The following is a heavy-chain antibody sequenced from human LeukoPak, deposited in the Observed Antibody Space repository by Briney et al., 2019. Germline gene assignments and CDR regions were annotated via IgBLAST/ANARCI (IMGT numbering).Heavy chain of an antibody. CDR3: ARGEGIAARPGGY. V-gene: IGHV4-34*01. D-gene: IGHD6-6*01. CDR2: INHSGST. J-gene: IGHJ4*02. CDR1: GGSFSGYY. Sequence: SETLSLTCAVYGGSFSGYYWSWIRQPPGKGLEWIGEINHSGSTNYNPSLKSRVTISVDTSKSQFSLKLSSVTAADTAVYYCARGEGIAARPGGYWGQGTLVTVSS.